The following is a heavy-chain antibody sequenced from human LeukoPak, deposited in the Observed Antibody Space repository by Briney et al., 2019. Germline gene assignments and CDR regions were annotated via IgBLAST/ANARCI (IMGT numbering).Heavy chain of an antibody. V-gene: IGHV3-30*18. D-gene: IGHD3-9*01. J-gene: IGHJ4*02. CDR1: GFTFSSYG. CDR3: AKDGPAPVLRYFDWLSSYFDY. Sequence: GGSLRLSCAASGFTFSSYGMHWVRQAPGKGLEWVAVISYDGSNKYYADSVKGRFTISRDNSKNTLYLQMNSLRAEDTAVYYCAKDGPAPVLRYFDWLSSYFDYWGQGTLVTVSS. CDR2: ISYDGSNK.